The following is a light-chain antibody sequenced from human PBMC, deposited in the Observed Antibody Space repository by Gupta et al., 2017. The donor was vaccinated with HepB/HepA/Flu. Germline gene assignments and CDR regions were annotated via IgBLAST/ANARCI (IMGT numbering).Light chain of an antibody. CDR1: QSLRHSNGYTY. CDR2: LAY. V-gene: IGKV2-28*01. CDR3: VQSLQTPT. J-gene: IGKJ3*01. Sequence: DIVMTQSPLSLPVTPGEPASISCRFSQSLRHSNGYTYLDWYLQKPGQSPQLLIYLAYNRASGVPDRFGGSGSGTDFTLKITRVEAEDVGVYYCVQSLQTPTFGPGTKVDI.